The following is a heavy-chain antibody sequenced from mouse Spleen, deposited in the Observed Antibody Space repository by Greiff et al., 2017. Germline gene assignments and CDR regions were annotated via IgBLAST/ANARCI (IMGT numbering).Heavy chain of an antibody. Sequence: EVQLVESGGGLVKPGGSLKLSCAASGFAFSSYDMSWVRQTPEKRLEWVATISSGGSYTYYPDSVKGRFTISRDNARNTLYLQMSSLRSEDTALYYCARHDTVVARYAMDYWGQGTSVTVSS. CDR1: GFAFSSYD. V-gene: IGHV5-9*02. CDR3: ARHDTVVARYAMDY. D-gene: IGHD1-1*01. J-gene: IGHJ4*01. CDR2: ISSGGSYT.